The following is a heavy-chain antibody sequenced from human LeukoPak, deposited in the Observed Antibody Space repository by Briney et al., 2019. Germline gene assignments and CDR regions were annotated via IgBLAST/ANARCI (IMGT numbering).Heavy chain of an antibody. J-gene: IGHJ6*02. D-gene: IGHD2-21*01. V-gene: IGHV4-30-2*01. CDR1: GGSISSGGYS. CDR2: IYHSGST. Sequence: SETLSLTCAVSGGSISSGGYSWSWIRQPPGKGLEWIGYIYHSGSTYYNPSLKSRVTISVVRSKNQFSLKLSSVTAADTAVYYCARDGKISPYSGMDVWGQGTTVTVSS. CDR3: ARDGKISPYSGMDV.